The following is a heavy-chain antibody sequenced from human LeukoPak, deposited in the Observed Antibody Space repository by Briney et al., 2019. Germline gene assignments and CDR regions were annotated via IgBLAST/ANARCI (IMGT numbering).Heavy chain of an antibody. CDR2: ISGSGGST. J-gene: IGHJ4*02. D-gene: IGHD3-10*01. V-gene: IGHV3-23*01. Sequence: PGGSLRLSCAASGFTFSSYAMSWVRQAPGKGLEWVSAISGSGGSTYYADSVKGRFTISRDNSKNTLYLQMNSLRAEDTAVYYCAKVVRYGSGSYYPLDYWGQGTLVTVSS. CDR1: GFTFSSYA. CDR3: AKVVRYGSGSYYPLDY.